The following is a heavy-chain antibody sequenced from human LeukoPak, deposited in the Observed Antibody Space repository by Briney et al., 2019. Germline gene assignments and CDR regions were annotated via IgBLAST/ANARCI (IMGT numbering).Heavy chain of an antibody. V-gene: IGHV4-39*07. D-gene: IGHD4-11*01. CDR2: IFYSGST. CDR3: ARVPTVTFFDY. CDR1: GGSISTSNYY. J-gene: IGHJ4*02. Sequence: ASETLSLTCTVSGGSISTSNYYWGWIRQPPGKGLEWIGNIFYSGSTYYGPSLKSRLTISLDTSRNQFSLKLSSVTAADTAVYYCARVPTVTFFDYWGQGTLVTVSS.